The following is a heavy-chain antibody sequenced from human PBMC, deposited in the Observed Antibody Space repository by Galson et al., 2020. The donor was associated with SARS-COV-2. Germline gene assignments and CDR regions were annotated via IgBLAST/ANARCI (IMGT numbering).Heavy chain of an antibody. V-gene: IGHV3-66*01. CDR3: ARDPPDGNRGNFDY. Sequence: GGSLSLSCAAPGFTVSSNYMSWVSQAPGKGLECVSVLYSGGTTYYADSAKGRFIISRDNAQNTLYLQMNSLGAEDTAVYYCARDPPDGNRGNFDYWGQGTLVTVSS. CDR2: LYSGGTT. CDR1: GFTVSSNY. J-gene: IGHJ4*02. D-gene: IGHD7-27*01.